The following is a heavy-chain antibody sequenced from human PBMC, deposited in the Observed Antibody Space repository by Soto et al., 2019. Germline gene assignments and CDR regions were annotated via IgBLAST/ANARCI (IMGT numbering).Heavy chain of an antibody. D-gene: IGHD2-15*01. CDR1: GFTFSSYA. Sequence: EVQLLESGGGLVQPGGSLRLSCAASGFTFSSYAMSWVRQAPGKGREWVSAISGSGGSTNYADSVQGRFTISRDNSKNTLYLQMNSLRAEDTAIYYCAKKATIQLGYCSGGSCKIDYWGQGTLVTVSS. CDR3: AKKATIQLGYCSGGSCKIDY. V-gene: IGHV3-23*01. J-gene: IGHJ4*02. CDR2: ISGSGGST.